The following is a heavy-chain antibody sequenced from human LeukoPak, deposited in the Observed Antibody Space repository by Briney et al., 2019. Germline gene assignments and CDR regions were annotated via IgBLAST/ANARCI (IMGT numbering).Heavy chain of an antibody. V-gene: IGHV3-74*01. Sequence: GGSLRLSCVVSGFTFSNFAMSWVRQAPGKGLVWVSHVNGAGSSTSYADSVKGRFTISRDNAKNTLYLQMNSLRAEDTAVYYCARGGSYGSFDYWGQRTLVTVSS. CDR2: VNGAGSST. CDR1: GFTFSNFA. D-gene: IGHD3-10*01. CDR3: ARGGSYGSFDY. J-gene: IGHJ4*02.